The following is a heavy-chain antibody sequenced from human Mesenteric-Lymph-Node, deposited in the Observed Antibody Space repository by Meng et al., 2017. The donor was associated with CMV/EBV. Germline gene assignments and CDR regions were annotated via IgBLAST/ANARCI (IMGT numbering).Heavy chain of an antibody. CDR3: ARGMREKGPVHFYYYGMDV. CDR2: ISSSGSTI. Sequence: GESLKISCAASKFTFSSYELNWVRQAPGKGLEWISQISSSGSTIYYADSVRGRFTISRDNANDSLYLQMDSLRAEDTAVYYCARGMREKGPVHFYYYGMDVWGQGTTVTVSS. V-gene: IGHV3-48*03. D-gene: IGHD1-26*01. J-gene: IGHJ6*02. CDR1: KFTFSSYE.